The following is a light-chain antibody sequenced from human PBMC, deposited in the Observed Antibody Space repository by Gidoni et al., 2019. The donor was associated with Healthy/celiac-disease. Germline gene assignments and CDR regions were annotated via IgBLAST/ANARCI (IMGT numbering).Light chain of an antibody. CDR3: GTWDSSLSAPNWV. CDR1: SSNIGTNY. V-gene: IGLV1-51*01. Sequence: QSVLTQPPSVSAAPGQKVTISCSGSSSNIGTNYVSWYQQLPGTAPKLLIYDNNKRPSGIPHRFSGSKSGTSATLGITGLQTGDEADYYCGTWDSSLSAPNWVFGGGTKLTVL. J-gene: IGLJ3*02. CDR2: DNN.